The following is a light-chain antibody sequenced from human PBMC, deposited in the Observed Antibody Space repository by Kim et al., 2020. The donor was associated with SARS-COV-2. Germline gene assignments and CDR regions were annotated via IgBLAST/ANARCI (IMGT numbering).Light chain of an antibody. Sequence: SPGERATRSCRASQSVSSNLAWYQQKPGQAPRLLIYGASTRATGIPARFSGSGSGTDFTLTISSLQSEDFAVYYCQQCNNWPPWTFGRGTKVEIK. CDR2: GAS. CDR1: QSVSSN. J-gene: IGKJ1*01. V-gene: IGKV3-15*01. CDR3: QQCNNWPPWT.